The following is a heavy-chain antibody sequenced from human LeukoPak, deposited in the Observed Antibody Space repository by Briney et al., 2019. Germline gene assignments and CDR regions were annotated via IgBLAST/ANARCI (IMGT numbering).Heavy chain of an antibody. D-gene: IGHD3-10*01. CDR3: ARGGWFGELLHFDY. CDR2: IIPIFGTA. Sequence: ASVKVSCKASGGTFSGYAISWVRQAPGQGLEWMGGIIPIFGTANYAQKFQGRVTITADESTSTAYMELSSLRSEDTAVYYCARGGWFGELLHFDYWGQGTLVTVSS. CDR1: GGTFSGYA. J-gene: IGHJ4*02. V-gene: IGHV1-69*01.